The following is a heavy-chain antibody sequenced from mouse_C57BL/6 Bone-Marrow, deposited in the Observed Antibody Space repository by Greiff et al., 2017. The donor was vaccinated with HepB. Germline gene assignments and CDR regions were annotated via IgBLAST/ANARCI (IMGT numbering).Heavy chain of an antibody. D-gene: IGHD1-1*01. CDR3: ARPYYYGSSDAMDY. Sequence: EVQVVESGGGLVQPGGSLKLSCAASGIDFSSYWMSWVRRAPGKGLEWIGELNPDSSTINYAPSLKDKFIISRDNAKNTLYLQMSKVRAEDTDLYYCARPYYYGSSDAMDYWGQGTSVTVSS. CDR2: LNPDSSTI. J-gene: IGHJ4*01. CDR1: GIDFSSYW. V-gene: IGHV4-1*01.